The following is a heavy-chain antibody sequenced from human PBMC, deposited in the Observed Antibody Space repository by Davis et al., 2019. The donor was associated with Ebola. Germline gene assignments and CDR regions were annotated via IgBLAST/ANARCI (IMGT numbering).Heavy chain of an antibody. V-gene: IGHV1-46*01. CDR1: GYTFTSYY. D-gene: IGHD2-2*01. CDR3: ARKRLPAAQQLADYMDV. J-gene: IGHJ6*03. CDR2: INPSGGST. Sequence: ASAKVSCKASGYTFTSYYMHWVRQAPGQGLEWMGIINPSGGSTSYAQKFQGRVTMTRDTSTSTVYMELSSLRSEDTAVYYCARKRLPAAQQLADYMDVWGKGTTVTVSS.